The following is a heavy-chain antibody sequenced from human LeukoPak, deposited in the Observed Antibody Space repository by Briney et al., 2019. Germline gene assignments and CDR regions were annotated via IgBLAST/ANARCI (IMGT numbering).Heavy chain of an antibody. J-gene: IGHJ3*02. D-gene: IGHD3-3*01. V-gene: IGHV1-8*01. CDR1: GYTFTSYD. Sequence: ASVKVSCKASGYTFTSYDINWVRQATGQGLEWMGWMNPNSGNTGYAQKFQGRVTMTRNTSISTAYMELSSLRSEDTAVYYCARRTLTIRTFDIWGQGTMVTVSS. CDR3: ARRTLTIRTFDI. CDR2: MNPNSGNT.